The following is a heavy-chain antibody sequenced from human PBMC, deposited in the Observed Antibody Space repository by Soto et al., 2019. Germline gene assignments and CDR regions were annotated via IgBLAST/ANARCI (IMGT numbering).Heavy chain of an antibody. V-gene: IGHV3-23*01. D-gene: IGHD2-15*01. CDR1: GFTFSSYA. Sequence: EVQLLESGGGLVQPGGSLRLSCAASGFTFSSYAMSWVRQAPGKGLEWVSAISGSGGSTYYADSVKGRFTISRDNSKNTLYLQMNSLRAEDTAVYYCAKSPGRVVAADEDYFDYWGQGTLVTVSS. CDR3: AKSPGRVVAADEDYFDY. J-gene: IGHJ4*02. CDR2: ISGSGGST.